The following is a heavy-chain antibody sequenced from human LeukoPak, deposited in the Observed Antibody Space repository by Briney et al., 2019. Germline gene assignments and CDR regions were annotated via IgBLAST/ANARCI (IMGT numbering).Heavy chain of an antibody. J-gene: IGHJ5*02. V-gene: IGHV3-11*06. D-gene: IGHD1-1*01. CDR1: GFTFSDYY. CDR2: ISTTSSYT. CDR3: ARQLRSVTNWFDP. Sequence: GGSLILSCAASGFTFSDYYMSWIRQAPGKGLEWVSYISTTSSYTNYADSVKGRFTISRDNAKNSLYLQMNSLRAEDTAVYYCARQLRSVTNWFDPWGQGTLVTVSS.